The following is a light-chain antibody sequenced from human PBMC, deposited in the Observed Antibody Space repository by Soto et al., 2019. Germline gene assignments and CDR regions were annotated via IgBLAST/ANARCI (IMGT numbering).Light chain of an antibody. CDR1: QSVLYNSNNKNY. CDR3: QQYYTSWWS. Sequence: DIVMTQSPDSLAVSLGERATINCKSSQSVLYNSNNKNYVAWYQQKPGQPPKLLINWASTRESGGPDRFSGSGSGTDFTLTISSLQAEEVAVYYCQQYYTSWWSFGQGTKVEIK. J-gene: IGKJ1*01. CDR2: WAS. V-gene: IGKV4-1*01.